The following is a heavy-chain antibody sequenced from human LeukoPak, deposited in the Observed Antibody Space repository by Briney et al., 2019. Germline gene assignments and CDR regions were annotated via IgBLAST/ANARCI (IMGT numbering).Heavy chain of an antibody. Sequence: SVKVSCKASGGTFSSYAISWVRQAPGQGLEWMGGIIPIFGTANYAQKFQGRVTITADESTSTAYVELSSLRSEDTAVYYCARDCTNGVCYLGYWGQGTLVTVSS. V-gene: IGHV1-69*13. CDR3: ARDCTNGVCYLGY. J-gene: IGHJ4*02. CDR1: GGTFSSYA. D-gene: IGHD2-8*01. CDR2: IIPIFGTA.